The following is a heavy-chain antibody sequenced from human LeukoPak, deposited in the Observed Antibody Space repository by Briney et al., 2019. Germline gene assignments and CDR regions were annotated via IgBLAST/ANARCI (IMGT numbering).Heavy chain of an antibody. D-gene: IGHD2-15*01. CDR2: ISIGGSTI. CDR1: GFTFSNSE. J-gene: IGHJ4*02. CDR3: ARSAGGYSRDY. Sequence: GGSLRLSCVASGFTFSNSEMNWVRQAPGRGLELVSYISIGGSTIYYADSVKGRFTISRDNAKNSLYLQMNSLRVEDTAVYYCARSAGGYSRDYWGQGTLVTVSS. V-gene: IGHV3-48*03.